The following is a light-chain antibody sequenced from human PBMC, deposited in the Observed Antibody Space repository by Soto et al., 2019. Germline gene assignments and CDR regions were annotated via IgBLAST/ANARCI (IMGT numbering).Light chain of an antibody. J-gene: IGKJ2*01. CDR3: QQYNDWPPYT. CDR1: QTVTGA. V-gene: IGKV3-15*01. Sequence: EIVMTQSPATLSASPGERATLSCRASQTVTGALAWYQQKPGQAPRLLLYGASTRATGVPDRFSGSGSGTDFTLTISSLQSEDFAVYYCQQYNDWPPYTFGQGTNVEIK. CDR2: GAS.